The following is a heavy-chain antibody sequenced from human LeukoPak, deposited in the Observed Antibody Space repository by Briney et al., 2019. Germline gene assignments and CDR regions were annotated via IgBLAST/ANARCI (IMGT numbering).Heavy chain of an antibody. CDR2: IYHSGST. CDR3: AKHPPAGPPIDY. V-gene: IGHV4-30-2*01. J-gene: IGHJ4*02. CDR1: GGSISSGGYY. Sequence: PSQTLSLTCTVSGGSISSGGYYWSWIRQPPGKGLEWIGYIYHSGSTYYNPSLKSRVTISVDRSKNQFSLKLSSVTAADTAVYYCAKHPPAGPPIDYWGQGTLVTVSS.